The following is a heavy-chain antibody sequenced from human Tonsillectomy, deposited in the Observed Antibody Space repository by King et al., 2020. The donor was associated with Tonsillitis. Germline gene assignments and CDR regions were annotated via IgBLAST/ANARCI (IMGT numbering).Heavy chain of an antibody. J-gene: IGHJ5*02. D-gene: IGHD1-26*01. V-gene: IGHV4-61*02. Sequence: PLQESGPGLVKPSQTLSLTCTVSGGSISSGSYYWSWIRQPAGKGLEWIGRMYTSGSTNYNPSLKSRVTISVDTSKNQFSLKLSSVTAADTAVYYCARDSAPMGSWFDLWGQGTLVTVSS. CDR1: GGSISSGSYY. CDR2: MYTSGST. CDR3: ARDSAPMGSWFDL.